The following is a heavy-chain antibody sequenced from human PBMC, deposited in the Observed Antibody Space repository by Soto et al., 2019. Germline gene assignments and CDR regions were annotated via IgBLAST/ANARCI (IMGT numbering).Heavy chain of an antibody. CDR1: GFTFSRYA. V-gene: IGHV3-23*01. D-gene: IGHD3-10*01. CDR3: AKAPSMVRGVSAPDDFDY. CDR2: ISGSGGST. J-gene: IGHJ4*02. Sequence: GGSLRLSCAASGFTFSRYAMSWVRQAPGKGLEWASAISGSGGSTYYADSVKGRFTISRDNSKNTLYLQMNSLRAEDTAVYYCAKAPSMVRGVSAPDDFDYWGQGTLVTVSS.